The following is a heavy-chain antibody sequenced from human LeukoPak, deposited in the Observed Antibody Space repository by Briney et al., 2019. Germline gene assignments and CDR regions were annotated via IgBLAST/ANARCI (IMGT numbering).Heavy chain of an antibody. J-gene: IGHJ1*01. Sequence: SVKVSCKASGGTFSSYAISWVRQAPGQGLEWMGGIIPIFGTANYAQKFQGRVTITADESTSTAYMELSSLRSEDTAVYYCARAGGYYDSSGYYYVGYFQHWGQGTLVTVSS. V-gene: IGHV1-69*13. CDR2: IIPIFGTA. D-gene: IGHD3-22*01. CDR3: ARAGGYYDSSGYYYVGYFQH. CDR1: GGTFSSYA.